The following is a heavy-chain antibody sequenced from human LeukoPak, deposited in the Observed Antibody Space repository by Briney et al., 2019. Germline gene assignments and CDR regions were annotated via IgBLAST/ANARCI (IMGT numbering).Heavy chain of an antibody. CDR3: ARDLAWGAFDY. CDR2: ISPRGGGT. D-gene: IGHD7-27*01. V-gene: IGHV3-23*01. Sequence: GGSLRLSCAASGFTFSNHGMNWVRQAPGKGLEWLSGISPRGGGTYYADSVRGRFTISRDDSKSTLSLQMNSLRVEDTAVYYCARDLAWGAFDYWGQGTLVSVSS. CDR1: GFTFSNHG. J-gene: IGHJ4*02.